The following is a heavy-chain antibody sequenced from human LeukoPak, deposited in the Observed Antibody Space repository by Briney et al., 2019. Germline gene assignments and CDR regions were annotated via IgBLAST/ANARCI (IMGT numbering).Heavy chain of an antibody. V-gene: IGHV4-39*07. CDR1: GGSISSSSYY. CDR2: IYYSGST. J-gene: IGHJ4*02. Sequence: SETLSLTCTVSGGSISSSSYYWGWIRQPPGKGLEWIGSIYYSGSTYYNPSLKSRVTISVDTSKNQFSLKLSSVTAADTAVYYCARDAPYYDFWSGYYTDPFDYWGQGTLVTVSS. CDR3: ARDAPYYDFWSGYYTDPFDY. D-gene: IGHD3-3*01.